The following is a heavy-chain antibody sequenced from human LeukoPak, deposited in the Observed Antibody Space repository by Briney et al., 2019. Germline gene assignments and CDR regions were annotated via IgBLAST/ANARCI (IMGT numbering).Heavy chain of an antibody. CDR1: GTSFSGYY. J-gene: IGHJ6*04. CDR2: IDHRGRA. V-gene: IGHV4-34*01. CDR3: ARDVDTALMDV. Sequence: SETLSLTCAVYGTSFSGYYWSWFRQPPGKGLEWFGEIDHRGRAKYNPSPKSRVSTSIDTSKNQFSLNLSSVTAADTAVYYCARDVDTALMDVWGEGTTVIVSS. D-gene: IGHD5-18*01.